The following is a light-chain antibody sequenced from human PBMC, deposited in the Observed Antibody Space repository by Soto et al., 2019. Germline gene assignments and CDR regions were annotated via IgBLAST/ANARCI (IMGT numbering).Light chain of an antibody. V-gene: IGKV3-15*01. Sequence: IVMTQSPATLSVSPGERATLSCRASQSVSRNLAWYQQKPGQAPRLLIYGASTRATGIPARFSGSGSGTEFTLTISSLQSEDFAVYYCQKYHNRLPRTFG. CDR2: GAS. CDR3: QKYHNRLPRT. J-gene: IGKJ1*01. CDR1: QSVSRN.